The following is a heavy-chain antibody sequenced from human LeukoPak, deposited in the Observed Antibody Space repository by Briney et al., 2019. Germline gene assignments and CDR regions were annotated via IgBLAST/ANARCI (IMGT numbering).Heavy chain of an antibody. D-gene: IGHD1-26*01. J-gene: IGHJ4*02. CDR2: ISYDGSNK. CDR3: AKGHKWELPATFDY. V-gene: IGHV3-30*18. Sequence: GGSLRLSCAASGFTFSSYGMHWVRQAPGKGLEWVAVISYDGSNKYYADSVKGRFTISRDNSKYTLYLQMNSLRAEDTAVYYCAKGHKWELPATFDYWGQGTLVTVSS. CDR1: GFTFSSYG.